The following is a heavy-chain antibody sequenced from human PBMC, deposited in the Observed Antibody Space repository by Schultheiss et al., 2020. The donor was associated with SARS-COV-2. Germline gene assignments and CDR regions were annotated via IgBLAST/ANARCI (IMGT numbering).Heavy chain of an antibody. CDR1: GGTFSSYA. Sequence: SVKVSCKASGGTFSSYAISWVRQAPGQGLEWMGGIIPIFGIANYAQKFQGRVTITADKSTSTAYMELSSLRSEDTAVYYCARGQHYYDSSGYYVPYYGMDVWGQGTTVTVFS. CDR3: ARGQHYYDSSGYYVPYYGMDV. J-gene: IGHJ6*02. CDR2: IIPIFGIA. V-gene: IGHV1-69*10. D-gene: IGHD3-22*01.